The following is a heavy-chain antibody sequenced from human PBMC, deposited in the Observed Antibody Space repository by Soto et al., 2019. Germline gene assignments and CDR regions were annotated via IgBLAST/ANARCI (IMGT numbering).Heavy chain of an antibody. CDR1: GYTFSSYY. Sequence: QVQLEQSGAEVKKPGASVKVSCKASGYTFSSYYMHGVRQAPGQGLEWMGVINPSGGSTNYAQKLQGRVTMTRDTSTSTVYMELSSLSSEDTAVYYCARASVSGRRFDYWGQGTLVTVSS. D-gene: IGHD6-19*01. V-gene: IGHV1-46*03. J-gene: IGHJ4*02. CDR3: ARASVSGRRFDY. CDR2: INPSGGST.